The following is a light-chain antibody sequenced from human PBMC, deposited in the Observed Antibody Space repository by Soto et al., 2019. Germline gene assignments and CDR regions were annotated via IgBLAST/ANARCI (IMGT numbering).Light chain of an antibody. CDR3: SSYTSSSTLTYV. CDR1: TSDVGGYNY. Sequence: QSALTQPASVTGSPGQPITISCPGTTSDVGGYNYVSWYQQHPGKAPKLMIYEVSNRPSGVSNRFSGSKSGNTASLTISGLQAEDEADYYCSSYTSSSTLTYVFGTGTKVTVL. CDR2: EVS. V-gene: IGLV2-14*01. J-gene: IGLJ1*01.